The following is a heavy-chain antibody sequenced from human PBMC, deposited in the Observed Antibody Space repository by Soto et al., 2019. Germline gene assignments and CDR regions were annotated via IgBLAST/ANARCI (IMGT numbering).Heavy chain of an antibody. V-gene: IGHV1-69*01. CDR3: ASWGSSIAAAGTGGSNWFDP. D-gene: IGHD6-13*01. CDR2: VIPIFGTA. J-gene: IGHJ5*02. Sequence: KVSCNASACTFSSYAISWVRHAPGQGLELMGGVIPIFGTANYAQKFQGRVTITADESTSTAYIELSSLRSEDTAVYYCASWGSSIAAAGTGGSNWFDPWGQGTLVSVSS. CDR1: ACTFSSYA.